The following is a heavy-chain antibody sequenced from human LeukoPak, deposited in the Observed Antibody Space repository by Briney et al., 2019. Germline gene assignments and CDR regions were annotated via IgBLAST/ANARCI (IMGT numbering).Heavy chain of an antibody. D-gene: IGHD6-13*01. CDR1: GFTFSSYG. CDR3: ARMGQQLVPDAFDI. V-gene: IGHV3-33*01. J-gene: IGHJ3*02. Sequence: GGSLRLSCAASGFTFSSYGMHWVRQAPGKGLEWVAVIWYDGSNKYYADSVKGRFTISRDNSKNTLYLQMNSLRAEDTAVYYCARMGQQLVPDAFDIWGQGTMVTVSS. CDR2: IWYDGSNK.